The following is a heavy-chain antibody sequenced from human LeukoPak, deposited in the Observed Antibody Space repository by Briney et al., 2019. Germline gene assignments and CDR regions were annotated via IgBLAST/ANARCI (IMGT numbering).Heavy chain of an antibody. J-gene: IGHJ4*02. CDR2: IGGRTGGT. V-gene: IGHV3-23*01. D-gene: IGHD6-19*01. CDR3: AKCGISGCNLIDY. Sequence: GGSLRLSYAASRFTFYSNVITPIRQAPGKRLEWVSAIGGRTGGTYYADSVKGRFTISRDNSKSTLYLQMDSLKAEDTAVYYRAKCGISGCNLIDYWGQGTLVTVSS. CDR1: RFTFYSNV.